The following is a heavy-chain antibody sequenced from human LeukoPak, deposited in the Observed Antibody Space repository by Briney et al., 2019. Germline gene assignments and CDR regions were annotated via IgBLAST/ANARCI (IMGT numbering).Heavy chain of an antibody. Sequence: PGRSLRLSCAASGFTFSSYGMHWVRQDPGKGLEWVAVIWYDGSNKYYADSVKGRFTISRDNSKNTLYLQMNSLRAEDTAVHYCASPGGDYVGVDYYGMDVWGKGTTVTVSS. CDR3: ASPGGDYVGVDYYGMDV. CDR1: GFTFSSYG. J-gene: IGHJ6*04. CDR2: IWYDGSNK. V-gene: IGHV3-33*01. D-gene: IGHD4-17*01.